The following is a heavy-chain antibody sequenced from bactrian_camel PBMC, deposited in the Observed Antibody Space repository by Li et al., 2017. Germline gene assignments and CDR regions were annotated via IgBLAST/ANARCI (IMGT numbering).Heavy chain of an antibody. Sequence: VQLVESGGGSVQAGGSLKLSCAAEHYFRFCGMGWYRQAPGKEREGVAAAGDDDVTSYTDSVKGRFTISKDAAKNTLYLQMDNLKPEDTAMYYCAAEEWRCCTGGASCYGIVVDYGYRTQGTQVTVS. D-gene: IGHD5*01. J-gene: IGHJ4*01. V-gene: IGHV3S53*01. CDR2: AGDDDVT. CDR3: AAEEWRCCTGGASCYGIVVDYGY. CDR1: EHYFRFCG.